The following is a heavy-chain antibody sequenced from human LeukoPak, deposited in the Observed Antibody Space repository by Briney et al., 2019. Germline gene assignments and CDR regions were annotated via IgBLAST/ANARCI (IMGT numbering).Heavy chain of an antibody. CDR3: TTLMVRGVITN. V-gene: IGHV3-15*01. CDR2: IKSKTDGGTT. J-gene: IGHJ1*01. Sequence: GGSLRLSCAASGFTFRNAWMSWVRQAPGQGLEWVGRIKSKTDGGTTDYGAPVKGRFTISRDDSKNTLYLQMNSLKTEDTAVYYCTTLMVRGVITNWGQGTLVTVSS. CDR1: GFTFRNAW. D-gene: IGHD3-10*01.